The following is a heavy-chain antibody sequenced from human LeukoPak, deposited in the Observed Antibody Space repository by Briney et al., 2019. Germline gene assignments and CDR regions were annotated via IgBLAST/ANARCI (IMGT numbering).Heavy chain of an antibody. CDR3: ARSSGYSSGWYWY. J-gene: IGHJ4*02. Sequence: SETLSLTCAVSGGSISSSNWWSWVRPPPGKGLEWIGEIYHSGSTNYNPSLKSRVTISVDKSKNQFSLKLSSVTAADTAVYYCARSSGYSSGWYWYWGQGTLVTVSS. CDR2: IYHSGST. V-gene: IGHV4-4*02. CDR1: GGSISSSNW. D-gene: IGHD6-19*01.